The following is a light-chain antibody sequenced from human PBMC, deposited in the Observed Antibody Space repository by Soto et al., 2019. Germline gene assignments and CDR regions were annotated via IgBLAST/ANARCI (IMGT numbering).Light chain of an antibody. V-gene: IGLV1-51*01. CDR2: DDN. CDR1: TSNIGNNY. Sequence: QSVLTQPPSLSAAPGQKVTISCSGTTSNIGNNYVAWYQQLPGTAPKLLIYDDNNRPSGIPDRFSGSKSGTSATLGITGLQTGDEADYYCGTWDSSLSVEVFGGGTKVTVL. CDR3: GTWDSSLSVEV. J-gene: IGLJ2*01.